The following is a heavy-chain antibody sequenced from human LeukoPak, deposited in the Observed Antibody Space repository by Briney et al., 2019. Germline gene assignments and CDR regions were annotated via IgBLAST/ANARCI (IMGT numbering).Heavy chain of an antibody. CDR2: IYSGGST. CDR3: SGWTRSFDY. V-gene: IGHV3-53*01. Sequence: GGSLRLSCAASGFTFSSYAMSWVRQAPGKGLEWVSVIYSGGSTYYADSVKGRFTISRDNSKNTLYLQMNSLRAEDTAVYYCSGWTRSFDYWGQGTLVTVSS. J-gene: IGHJ4*02. CDR1: GFTFSSYA. D-gene: IGHD6-19*01.